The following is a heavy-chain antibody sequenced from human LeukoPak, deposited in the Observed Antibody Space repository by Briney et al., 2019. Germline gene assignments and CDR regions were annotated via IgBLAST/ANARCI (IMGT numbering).Heavy chain of an antibody. J-gene: IGHJ3*02. CDR2: ISSSSSYI. CDR3: ARVSDSGWYKGAFDI. D-gene: IGHD6-19*01. Sequence: GGSLRLSCAASGFTFSSYSMNWVRQAPGKGLEWVSSISSSSSYIYYADSVKGRFTISRDNAKNSLYLQMNSLRAEDTAVYYCARVSDSGWYKGAFDIWGQGTMVTVSS. V-gene: IGHV3-21*01. CDR1: GFTFSSYS.